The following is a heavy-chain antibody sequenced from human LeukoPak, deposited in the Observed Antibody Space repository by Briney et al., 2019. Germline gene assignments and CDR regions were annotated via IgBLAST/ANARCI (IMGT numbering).Heavy chain of an antibody. J-gene: IGHJ3*02. CDR1: GFTFTSSA. CDR2: IVVGSGNT. CDR3: AAISHRYSSSWLIYDAFDI. D-gene: IGHD6-13*01. Sequence: ASVKVSCQASGFTFTSSAMQWVRQARGQRLEWIGWIVVGSGNTNYAQKFQERVTITGDMSTSTAYMELSSLRSEDTAVYYCAAISHRYSSSWLIYDAFDIWGQGTMVTVSS. V-gene: IGHV1-58*02.